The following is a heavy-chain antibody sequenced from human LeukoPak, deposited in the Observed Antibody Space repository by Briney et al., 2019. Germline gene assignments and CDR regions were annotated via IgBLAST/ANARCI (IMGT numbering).Heavy chain of an antibody. CDR1: GGSFSGYY. J-gene: IGHJ6*03. Sequence: PSETLSLTCAVYGGSFSGYYWSWIRQPPGKGLEWIGEINHSGSTNYNPSLKSRVTISVDTSENQFSLKLSSVTAADTAVYYCARLDERYSYGHYYYYMDVWGKGTTVTISS. CDR2: INHSGST. V-gene: IGHV4-34*01. D-gene: IGHD5-18*01. CDR3: ARLDERYSYGHYYYYMDV.